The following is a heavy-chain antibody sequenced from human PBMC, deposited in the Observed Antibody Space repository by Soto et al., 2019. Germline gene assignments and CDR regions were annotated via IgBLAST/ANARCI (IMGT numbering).Heavy chain of an antibody. CDR1: GYTITELS. Sequence: PSVKVSCKVSGYTITELSMHWVRQAPGKGLEWMGGFDPEDGETIYAQKFQGRVTMTEDTSTDTAYMELSSLRSEDTAVYYCATAVAVPHYYGMDFWGQGTTVTVSS. D-gene: IGHD6-19*01. CDR3: ATAVAVPHYYGMDF. CDR2: FDPEDGET. V-gene: IGHV1-24*01. J-gene: IGHJ6*02.